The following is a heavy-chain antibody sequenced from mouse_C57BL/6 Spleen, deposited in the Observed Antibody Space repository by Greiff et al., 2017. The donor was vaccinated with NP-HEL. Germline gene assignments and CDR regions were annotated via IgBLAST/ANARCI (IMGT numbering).Heavy chain of an antibody. V-gene: IGHV1-15*01. CDR1: GYTFTDYE. CDR3: TRRYYGSSLYFDY. CDR2: IDPETGGT. Sequence: QVQLQQSGAELVRPGASVTLSCKASGYTFTDYEMHWVKQTPVHGLEWIGAIDPETGGTAYNQKFKGKAILTADKSSSTAYMELRSLTSEDSAVYYCTRRYYGSSLYFDYWGQGTTLTVSS. J-gene: IGHJ2*01. D-gene: IGHD1-1*01.